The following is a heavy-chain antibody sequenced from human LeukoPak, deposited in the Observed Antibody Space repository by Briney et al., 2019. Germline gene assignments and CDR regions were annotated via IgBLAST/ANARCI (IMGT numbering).Heavy chain of an antibody. J-gene: IGHJ4*02. Sequence: SVKVSCKASGGTFSSYAISWVRQAPGQGLEWMGGIIPIFGTANYAQKFQGRVTITTDESTSTACMELSSLRSEDTAVYYCASGPSLVGATTFDYWGQGTLVTVSS. V-gene: IGHV1-69*05. CDR1: GGTFSSYA. CDR3: ASGPSLVGATTFDY. CDR2: IIPIFGTA. D-gene: IGHD1-26*01.